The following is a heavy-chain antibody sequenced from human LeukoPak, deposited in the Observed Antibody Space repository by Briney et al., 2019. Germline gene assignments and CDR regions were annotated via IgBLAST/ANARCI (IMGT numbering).Heavy chain of an antibody. J-gene: IGHJ4*02. CDR1: GFTFSSYG. CDR2: IRYDGSNK. V-gene: IGHV3-30*02. CDR3: AKGLRGYSYGSDGY. D-gene: IGHD5-18*01. Sequence: GGSLRLSCAASGFTFSSYGMHWVRQAPGKGLEWVAFIRYDGSNKYYADSVKGRFTISRDNSKNTLYLQMNSLRAEGTAVYYCAKGLRGYSYGSDGYWGQGTLVTVSS.